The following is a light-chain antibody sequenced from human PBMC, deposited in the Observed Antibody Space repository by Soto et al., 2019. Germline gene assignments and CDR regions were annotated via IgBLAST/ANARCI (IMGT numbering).Light chain of an antibody. CDR3: QRYGSSPPHT. V-gene: IGKV3-15*01. J-gene: IGKJ2*01. CDR2: DAS. Sequence: EIVMTQSPATLSVSPGERATLSCRASQSVSSNLAWYQQKPGQAPSLLIYDASTRATGIPARFSGGGSGTDFTLTISRLEPEDFAVYYCQRYGSSPPHTFGQGTKVDIK. CDR1: QSVSSN.